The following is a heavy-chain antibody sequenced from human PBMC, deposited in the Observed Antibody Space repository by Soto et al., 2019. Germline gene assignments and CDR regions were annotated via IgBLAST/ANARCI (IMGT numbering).Heavy chain of an antibody. CDR2: IIPILSMS. CDR3: ARSYGSGSRPFDY. CDR1: GGTFSSYT. D-gene: IGHD3-10*01. J-gene: IGHJ4*02. Sequence: QVQLVQSGAEVKNPGSSVRVSCKASGGTFSSYTLNWVRQAPGQGLEWMGRIIPILSMSTYAQKFQGRVPIIADTSTTTAYMTLSSLRSNDTAIYYCARSYGSGSRPFDYWGQGTLVTVSS. V-gene: IGHV1-69*02.